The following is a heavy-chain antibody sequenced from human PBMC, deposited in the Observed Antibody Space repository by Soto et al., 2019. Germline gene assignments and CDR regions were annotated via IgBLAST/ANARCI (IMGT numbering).Heavy chain of an antibody. CDR2: ISGSGSNP. D-gene: IGHD4-17*01. V-gene: IGHV3-23*01. J-gene: IGHJ4*02. CDR3: AKTASMTIRDGFDY. CDR1: GFTFSSYA. Sequence: EVQVLESGGGLVQPGGSLRLSCAASGFTFSSYAMSWVRQAPGQGLEWVSAISGSGSNPYYADYVKGRFTISRDNSKNKLYLQMNSLIAEDTALYYCAKTASMTIRDGFDYWGQGTLGTVSS.